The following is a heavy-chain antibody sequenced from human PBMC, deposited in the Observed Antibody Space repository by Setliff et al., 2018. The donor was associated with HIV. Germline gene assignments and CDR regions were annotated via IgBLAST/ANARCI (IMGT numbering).Heavy chain of an antibody. J-gene: IGHJ6*03. CDR2: IYASGST. CDR1: GVSISSGTYY. CDR3: ARVGASGVPSTMDYYYYMDV. D-gene: IGHD3-10*01. V-gene: IGHV4-61*05. Sequence: PSETLSLTCTVSGVSISSGTYYWGWVRQPPGKGLEWIGHIYASGSTKYNPSLESRVTMSVDTSRTQFSLKLRSVTAADTAVYYCARVGASGVPSTMDYYYYMDVWGKGTTVTVSS.